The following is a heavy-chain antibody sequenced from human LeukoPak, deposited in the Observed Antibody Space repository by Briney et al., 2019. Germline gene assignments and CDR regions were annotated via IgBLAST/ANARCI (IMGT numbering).Heavy chain of an antibody. CDR1: GYSFPNYW. V-gene: IGHV5-51*01. CDR2: IHPGDSHT. J-gene: IGHJ5*02. D-gene: IGHD2-2*02. Sequence: GESLKISCKGSGYSFPNYWIGWVRQTPGKGLEWMGIIHPGDSHTRYSPSFQDQVTISVDKSISTAYLQWSSLKASDTAMYYCARGPYAYTSSATLGSYNWFDPWGQGSLVTVSS. CDR3: ARGPYAYTSSATLGSYNWFDP.